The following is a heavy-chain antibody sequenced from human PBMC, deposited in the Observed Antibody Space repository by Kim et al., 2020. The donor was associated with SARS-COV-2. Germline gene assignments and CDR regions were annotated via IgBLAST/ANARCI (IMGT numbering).Heavy chain of an antibody. V-gene: IGHV4-59*01. J-gene: IGHJ3*02. Sequence: SETLSLTCTVSGGSISSYYWSCIRQPPGKGLEWIGYIYYSGSTNYNPSLKSRVTISVDTSKNQFSLKLSSVTAADTAVYYCARVFYDRGAFDIWGQGTMVTVSS. D-gene: IGHD3-22*01. CDR3: ARVFYDRGAFDI. CDR1: GGSISSYY. CDR2: IYYSGST.